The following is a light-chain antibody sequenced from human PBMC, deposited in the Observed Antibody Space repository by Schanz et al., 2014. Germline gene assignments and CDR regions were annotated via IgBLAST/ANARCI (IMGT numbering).Light chain of an antibody. CDR1: SSDVGGYNY. CDR3: SSYAGSAVV. Sequence: QSALTQPRSVSGSPGQSVTISCTRTSSDVGGYNYVSWYQQHPGRAPKLMIYEVSKRPSGVPDRFSGSKSGNTASLTISGLQAEDEADYYCSSYAGSAVVFGGGTKLTVL. V-gene: IGLV2-11*01. J-gene: IGLJ2*01. CDR2: EVS.